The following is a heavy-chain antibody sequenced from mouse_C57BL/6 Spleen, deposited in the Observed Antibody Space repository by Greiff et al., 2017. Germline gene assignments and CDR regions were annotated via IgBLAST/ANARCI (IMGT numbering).Heavy chain of an antibody. D-gene: IGHD1-1*01. CDR3: ARRTVVATGGAMDY. J-gene: IGHJ4*01. CDR1: GFTFSSYT. Sequence: DVMLVESGGGLVKPGGSLKLSCAASGFTFSSYTMSWVRQTPEKRLEWVATISGGGGNTYYPDSVKGRFTISRDNAKNTLYLQMSSLRSEDTALYYCARRTVVATGGAMDYWGQGTSVTVSS. V-gene: IGHV5-9*01. CDR2: ISGGGGNT.